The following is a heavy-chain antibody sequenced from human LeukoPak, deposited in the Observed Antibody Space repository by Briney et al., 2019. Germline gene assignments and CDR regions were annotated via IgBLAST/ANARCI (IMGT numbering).Heavy chain of an antibody. CDR1: GGSFSGYY. CDR2: INHSGST. D-gene: IGHD4-11*01. J-gene: IGHJ4*02. CDR3: ARGVTTFVY. V-gene: IGHV4-34*01. Sequence: SETLSLTCAVYGGSFSGYYWSWIRQPPGKGLEWIGEINHSGSTNYNPSLKSRVTISVDTSKSQFSLKLSSVTAADTAVYYCARGVTTFVYWGQGTLVTVSS.